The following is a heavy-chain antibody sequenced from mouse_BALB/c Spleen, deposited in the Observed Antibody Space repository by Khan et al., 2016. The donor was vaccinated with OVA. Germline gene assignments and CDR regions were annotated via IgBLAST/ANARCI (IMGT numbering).Heavy chain of an antibody. V-gene: IGHV5-6*01. CDR3: STHLTGSFAY. CDR1: GFTFSPYS. Sequence: VQLKESGGDLVKSGGSLKLSCAASGFTFSPYSMSWVRQTPDKRLEWVATISSDGDYTYYPDSVKGRFNISRDNAKNALYLQMFSLKSEDTAMYYCSTHLTGSFAYWGQGTMVTVSA. J-gene: IGHJ3*01. D-gene: IGHD4-1*01. CDR2: ISSDGDYT.